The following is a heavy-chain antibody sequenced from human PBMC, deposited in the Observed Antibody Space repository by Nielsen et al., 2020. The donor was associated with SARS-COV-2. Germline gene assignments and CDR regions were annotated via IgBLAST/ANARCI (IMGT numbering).Heavy chain of an antibody. V-gene: IGHV3-49*04. Sequence: GESLKISCTASGFTFGDYAMSWVRQAPGKGLEWVGFIRSKASGGTTEYAASVKGRFIISRDDSKSIAYLQMNSLRAEDTAVYYCARSITGTTTSFDYWGQGTLVTVSS. CDR1: GFTFGDYA. D-gene: IGHD1-20*01. J-gene: IGHJ4*02. CDR3: ARSITGTTTSFDY. CDR2: IRSKASGGTT.